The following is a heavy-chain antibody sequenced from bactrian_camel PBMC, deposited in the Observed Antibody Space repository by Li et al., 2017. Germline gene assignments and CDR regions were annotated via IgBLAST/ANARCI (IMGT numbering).Heavy chain of an antibody. D-gene: IGHD7*01. CDR2: IYTGDGNT. J-gene: IGHJ4*01. CDR1: GFTFSNNW. Sequence: HVQLVESGGGLVRPGGSLRLSCAASGFTFSNNWMHWVRQAPGMGLEWMSSIYTGDGNTKSADSVKGRFTISRDNTKNMLYLQMNSLKSEDTAMYYCAVRGGGAWSEDHFHYWGQGTQVTVS. V-gene: IGHV3S1*01. CDR3: AVRGGGAWSEDHFHY.